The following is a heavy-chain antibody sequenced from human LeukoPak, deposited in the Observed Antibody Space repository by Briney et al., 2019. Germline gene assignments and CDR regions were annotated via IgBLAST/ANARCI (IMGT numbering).Heavy chain of an antibody. J-gene: IGHJ6*03. V-gene: IGHV1-18*04. CDR2: ISAYNGNT. Sequence: ASVKVSSKASGYTFTGYYMHWVRQAPGQGLEWMGWISAYNGNTNYAQKLQGRVTMTTDTSTSTAYMELRSLRSDDTAAYYCAREVEGPADYYYYYMDVWGKGTTVTVSS. CDR1: GYTFTGYY. CDR3: AREVEGPADYYYYYMDV.